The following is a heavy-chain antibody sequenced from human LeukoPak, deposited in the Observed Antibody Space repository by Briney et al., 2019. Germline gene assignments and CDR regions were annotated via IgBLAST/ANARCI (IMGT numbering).Heavy chain of an antibody. CDR2: VYYTGKS. CDR1: GGSINGHY. CDR3: VRRDAGWNYFDN. J-gene: IGHJ4*02. Sequence: PSETLSLTCAISGGSINGHYWGWIRQPPGKALQWIGNVYYTGKSSYNPSLRSRVTISLDTSKNHLSLNLTSVLAADTAIYYCVRRDAGWNYFDNWGQGILVTVSS. V-gene: IGHV4-59*08. D-gene: IGHD6-19*01.